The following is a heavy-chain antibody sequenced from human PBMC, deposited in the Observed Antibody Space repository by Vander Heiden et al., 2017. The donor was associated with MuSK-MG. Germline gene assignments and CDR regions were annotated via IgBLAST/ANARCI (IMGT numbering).Heavy chain of an antibody. Sequence: EVQLLESGGGLVQTGGSLRLSCAASGFPCTNHAMTWAPQAQGTGLEWVAGIRGNGGSTHYADSVKGRFTISRDNSKNTLYLQMNSLRVEDTAVYHCTKDQTYSDFWTGYSEYWGPGTRVTVSS. CDR1: GFPCTNHA. J-gene: IGHJ4*02. V-gene: IGHV3-23*01. D-gene: IGHD3-3*01. CDR3: TKDQTYSDFWTGYSEY. CDR2: IRGNGGST.